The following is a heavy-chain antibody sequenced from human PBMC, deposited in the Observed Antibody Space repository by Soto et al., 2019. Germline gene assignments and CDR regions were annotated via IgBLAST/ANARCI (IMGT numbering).Heavy chain of an antibody. J-gene: IGHJ4*02. V-gene: IGHV3-23*01. CDR2: ISASGAST. Sequence: EVQLMESGGGLVQPGGSLRLSCAASGLTFSSYAMTWVRQAPGKGLEWVSAISASGASTYYADSVKGRFTISRDNSKNTLYLQVNSLRAEDTAVYYCAKDPTRPIDYWGQGTLVTVSS. CDR3: AKDPTRPIDY. CDR1: GLTFSSYA.